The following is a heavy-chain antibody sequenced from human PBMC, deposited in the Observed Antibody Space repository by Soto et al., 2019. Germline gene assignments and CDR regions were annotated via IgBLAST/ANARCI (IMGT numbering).Heavy chain of an antibody. V-gene: IGHV1-69*01. CDR2: IIPIFGTA. CDR1: GGTFSSYA. CDR3: ARAGDCSSTSCYGYYYYGMDV. J-gene: IGHJ6*02. D-gene: IGHD2-2*01. Sequence: QVQLMQSGAEVKKPGSSVKVSCKASGGTFSSYAISWVRQAPGQGLEWMGGIIPIFGTANYAQKFQGRVTITADESTSTAYMELSSLRSEDTAVYYCARAGDCSSTSCYGYYYYGMDVWGQGTTVTVSS.